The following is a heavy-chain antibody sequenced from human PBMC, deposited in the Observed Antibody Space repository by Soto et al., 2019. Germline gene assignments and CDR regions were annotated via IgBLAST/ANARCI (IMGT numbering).Heavy chain of an antibody. Sequence: QVQLQESGPGLVKPSETLSLTCSVSNGSISGFYWTWIRQPPGKILVWIGYIHYSGRTDYNPSLTSRATMSVDTSKNQFSLNLKSITAADTAVYYCVRVGVGIGNHFDSWGRGTLVTVSS. V-gene: IGHV4-59*12. CDR2: IHYSGRT. J-gene: IGHJ4*02. CDR1: NGSISGFY. CDR3: VRVGVGIGNHFDS. D-gene: IGHD1-26*01.